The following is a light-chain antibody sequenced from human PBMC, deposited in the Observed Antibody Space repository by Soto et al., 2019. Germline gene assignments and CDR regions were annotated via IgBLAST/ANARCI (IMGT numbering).Light chain of an antibody. CDR3: QQYNNWTPIT. CDR2: DTS. J-gene: IGKJ5*01. CDR1: QSVRIN. Sequence: EIGMTQSPYTLSVSPGERATLSCRASQSVRINLAWYQQKPGQAPRLLIYDTSTRATGIPARFSGSGSGTEFTLTISSLQSEDFAVYYCQQYNNWTPITFGQGTRLEIK. V-gene: IGKV3-15*01.